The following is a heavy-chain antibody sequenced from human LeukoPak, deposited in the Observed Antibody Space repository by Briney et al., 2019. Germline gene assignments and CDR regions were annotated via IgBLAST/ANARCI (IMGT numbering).Heavy chain of an antibody. CDR2: ISYDGSNK. CDR1: GFTFSSYA. J-gene: IGHJ4*02. Sequence: GGSLRLSCAASGFTFSSYAMHWVRQAPGKGLEWVAVISYDGSNKYYADSVKGRFTISRVNSKNTLYLQMNSLRAEDTAVYYCARDLDWGEVGTWGQGTLVTVS. V-gene: IGHV3-30-3*01. D-gene: IGHD7-27*01. CDR3: ARDLDWGEVGT.